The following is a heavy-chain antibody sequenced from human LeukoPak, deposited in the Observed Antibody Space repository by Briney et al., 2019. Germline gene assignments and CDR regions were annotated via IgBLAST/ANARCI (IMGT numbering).Heavy chain of an antibody. V-gene: IGHV4-59*08. Sequence: PSETLSLTCAVSGGSISSHFWSWLRQPPGTGLEWIGHIYGGSTNYNPSLKSRLTISVDTSKNQFSLTLSSVTAADTAVYYCARLVHSIYSYGYSAGVDVWDQGTTVTVSS. D-gene: IGHD3-22*01. CDR1: GGSISSHF. CDR2: IYGGST. CDR3: ARLVHSIYSYGYSAGVDV. J-gene: IGHJ6*02.